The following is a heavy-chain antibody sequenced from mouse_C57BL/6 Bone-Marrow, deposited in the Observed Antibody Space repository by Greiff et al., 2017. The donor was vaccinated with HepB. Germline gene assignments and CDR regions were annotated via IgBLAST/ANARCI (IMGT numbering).Heavy chain of an antibody. D-gene: IGHD2-5*01. J-gene: IGHJ2*01. V-gene: IGHV1-81*01. Sequence: QVQLKESGAELARPGASVKLSCKASGYTFTSYGISWVKQRTGQGLEWIGEIYPRSGNTYYNEKFKGKATLTADKSSSTAYMELRSLTSEDSAVYFCARRYSNYLYYFDYWGQGTTLTVSS. CDR3: ARRYSNYLYYFDY. CDR2: IYPRSGNT. CDR1: GYTFTSYG.